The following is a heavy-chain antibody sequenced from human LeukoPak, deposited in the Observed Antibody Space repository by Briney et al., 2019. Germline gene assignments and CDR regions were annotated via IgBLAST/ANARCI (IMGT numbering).Heavy chain of an antibody. CDR1: GASLSSYY. Sequence: PSETLSLTCTVSGASLSSYYWSWIRQPPGKGLEWIGYIYYSGSTNYNPYLKSRVTISVDPSKDQFSLKLTAVLVADTAVYYCARESLRQQWLVRREEYYYMDVWGKGTTVTISS. J-gene: IGHJ6*03. CDR2: IYYSGST. V-gene: IGHV4-59*01. D-gene: IGHD6-19*01. CDR3: ARESLRQQWLVRREEYYYMDV.